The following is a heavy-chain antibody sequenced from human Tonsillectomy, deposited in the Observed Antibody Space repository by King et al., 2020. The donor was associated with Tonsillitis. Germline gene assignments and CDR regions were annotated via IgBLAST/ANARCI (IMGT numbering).Heavy chain of an antibody. CDR1: GGSISSYY. CDR3: ARGGYYYDSSGYYRSYYYYGMDV. Sequence: VQLQESGPGLVKPSETLSLTCTVSGGSISSYYWSWIRQPPGKGLEWIGYIYYSGSTNYNPSLKSRATISVDTSKNQFSLKLSSVTAADTAVYYCARGGYYYDSSGYYRSYYYYGMDVWGQGTTVTVSS. CDR2: IYYSGST. D-gene: IGHD3-22*01. J-gene: IGHJ6*02. V-gene: IGHV4-59*01.